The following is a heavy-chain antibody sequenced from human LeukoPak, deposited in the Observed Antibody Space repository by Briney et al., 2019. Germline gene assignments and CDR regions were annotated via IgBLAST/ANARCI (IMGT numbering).Heavy chain of an antibody. Sequence: PSETLSLTCTVSGGSISSGGYYWSWIRQHPGKGLEWIGYIYYSGSTYYNPSLKSRVTISVDTSKNQFSLKLSSVTAADTAVYYCARVQWVYILTGYSKGFDYWGQGTLVTVSS. V-gene: IGHV4-31*03. CDR3: ARVQWVYILTGYSKGFDY. D-gene: IGHD3-9*01. CDR1: GGSISSGGYY. CDR2: IYYSGST. J-gene: IGHJ4*02.